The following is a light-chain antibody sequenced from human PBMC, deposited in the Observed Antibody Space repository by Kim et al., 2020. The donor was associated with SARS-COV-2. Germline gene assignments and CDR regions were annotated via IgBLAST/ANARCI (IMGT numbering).Light chain of an antibody. CDR3: QTWGTGIVV. CDR2: VNSDGSH. CDR1: SGHSSYA. V-gene: IGLV4-69*01. Sequence: QLVLTQSPSASASLGASVKLTCTLSSGHSSYAIAWHQQQPEKGPRYLMKVNSDGSHSEGDGIPDRFSGSSSGTERYLTISSVQSEDEADYYCQTWGTGIVVFGGGTQLTVL. J-gene: IGLJ2*01.